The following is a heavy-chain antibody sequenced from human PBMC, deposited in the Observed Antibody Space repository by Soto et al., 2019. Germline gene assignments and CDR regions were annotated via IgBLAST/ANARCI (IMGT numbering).Heavy chain of an antibody. J-gene: IGHJ4*02. CDR3: TMDDYGGNSACRDD. CDR1: GFIFSGSA. D-gene: IGHD4-17*01. Sequence: GGSLRLSCATSGFIFSGSAMHWVRQASGEGLEWVGRIRSKSDNYATTYAASVKGRLTISRDDSKNTAYLQMNSLKTEDTAVYYCTMDDYGGNSACRDDWGQGTLVTVSS. CDR2: IRSKSDNYAT. V-gene: IGHV3-73*01.